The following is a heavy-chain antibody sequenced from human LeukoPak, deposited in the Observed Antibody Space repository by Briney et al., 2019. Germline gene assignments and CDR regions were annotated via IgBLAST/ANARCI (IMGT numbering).Heavy chain of an antibody. Sequence: PSETLSLTCTVSGGSISTSSYYWGWIRQPPGKGLEWIGSIYYSGSTYYNPSLKSRVTISVDTSKNQFSLKLSSVTAADTAVYYCASIAARLIFDYYYQIDLWGKGTTVTVSS. CDR3: ASIAARLIFDYYYQIDL. J-gene: IGHJ6*03. CDR2: IYYSGST. D-gene: IGHD6-6*01. V-gene: IGHV4-39*01. CDR1: GGSISTSSYY.